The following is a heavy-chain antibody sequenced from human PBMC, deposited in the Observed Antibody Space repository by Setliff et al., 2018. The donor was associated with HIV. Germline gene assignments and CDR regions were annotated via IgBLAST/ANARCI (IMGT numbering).Heavy chain of an antibody. D-gene: IGHD2-15*01. J-gene: IGHJ4*02. CDR2: ISYGSTYI. CDR1: GFTFSPYC. CDR3: ARNSYFFDS. V-gene: IGHV3-21*01. Sequence: GGSLRLSCVASGFTFSPYCMEWFRQAPGKGLEWVSSISYGSTYIYQSDSVRGRFTISRDDAKKSLYLQMSSLGVEDTAVYYCARNSYFFDSWGQGALVTVSS.